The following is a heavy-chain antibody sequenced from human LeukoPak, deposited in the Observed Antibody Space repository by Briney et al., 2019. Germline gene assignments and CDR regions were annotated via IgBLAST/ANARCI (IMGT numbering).Heavy chain of an antibody. Sequence: GGSLRLSCAASGFTFKSYSMNWVRQAPGRGLEWVAFITSTSGDMFYADSVKGRFTISRDNAKNSLYLQMDSLRAEDTAVYYCARAAGYYFDYWGQGSLVTVSS. CDR1: GFTFKSYS. CDR3: ARAAGYYFDY. V-gene: IGHV3-21*05. CDR2: ITSTSGDM. J-gene: IGHJ4*02.